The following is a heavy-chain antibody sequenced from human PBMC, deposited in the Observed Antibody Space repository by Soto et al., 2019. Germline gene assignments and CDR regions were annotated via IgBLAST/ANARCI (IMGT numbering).Heavy chain of an antibody. CDR1: GGSFSGYY. Sequence: SETLSLTCAVYGGSFSGYYWSWIRQPPGKGLEWIGEINHSGSTNYNPSLKSRVTISVDTSKNQFSLKLSSVTAADTAVYYCARARGITMVRGYYATDVWGQGTTVTVSS. J-gene: IGHJ6*02. CDR3: ARARGITMVRGYYATDV. D-gene: IGHD3-10*01. CDR2: INHSGST. V-gene: IGHV4-34*01.